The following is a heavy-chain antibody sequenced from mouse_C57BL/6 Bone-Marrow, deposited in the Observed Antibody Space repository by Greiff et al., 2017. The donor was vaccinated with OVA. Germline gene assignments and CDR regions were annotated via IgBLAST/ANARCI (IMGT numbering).Heavy chain of an antibody. CDR2: INPSNGGT. CDR3: AREDYGSSYTWYFDV. D-gene: IGHD1-1*01. Sequence: QVQLQQPGTELVKPGASVKLSCKASGYTFTSYWMHWVKQRPGQGLEWIGNINPSNGGTNYNEKFKSKATLTVDKSSSTAYMQLSSLTSEDSAVYYWAREDYGSSYTWYFDVWGTGTTVTVSS. CDR1: GYTFTSYW. V-gene: IGHV1-53*01. J-gene: IGHJ1*03.